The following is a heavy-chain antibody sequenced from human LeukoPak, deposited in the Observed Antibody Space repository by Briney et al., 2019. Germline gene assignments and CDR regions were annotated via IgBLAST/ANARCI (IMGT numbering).Heavy chain of an antibody. CDR1: GGSFSGYY. J-gene: IGHJ4*02. CDR2: INHSGST. V-gene: IGHV4-34*01. Sequence: SETLSLTCAVYGGSFSGYYWSWIRQPPGKGLEWIGEINHSGSTNYNPSLKSRVTISVDTSKNQFSLKLSSVTAADTAVYYCAREVDSSGSLSYWGQGTLVTVSS. CDR3: AREVDSSGSLSY. D-gene: IGHD3-22*01.